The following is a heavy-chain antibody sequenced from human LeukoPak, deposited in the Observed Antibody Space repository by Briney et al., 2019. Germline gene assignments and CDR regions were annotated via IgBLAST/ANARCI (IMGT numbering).Heavy chain of an antibody. J-gene: IGHJ4*02. V-gene: IGHV3-48*03. D-gene: IGHD6-13*01. Sequence: QPGGYLRLYCAASGFTFSSYEMNWVRQAPGKGLEWVSYISSSGSTIYYADSVKGRFTISRDNAKNSLYLQMNSLRAEDTAVYYCARGGFGGLIAAGDLWGQGTLVTVSS. CDR1: GFTFSSYE. CDR3: ARGGFGGLIAAGDL. CDR2: ISSSGSTI.